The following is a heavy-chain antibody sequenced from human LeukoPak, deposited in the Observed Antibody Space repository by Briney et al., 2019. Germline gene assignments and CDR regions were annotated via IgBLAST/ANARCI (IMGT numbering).Heavy chain of an antibody. CDR1: GFTFSSYA. V-gene: IGHV3-64*01. D-gene: IGHD6-13*01. CDR3: ARDLDSSSSSGYYYYMDV. Sequence: GGSLRLSCAASGFTFSSYAMHWVRQAPGKGLEYVSAISSNGGSTYYANSVKGRFTISRDNSKNTLYLQMGSLRAEDMAVYYCARDLDSSSSSGYYYYMDVWGKGTTVTVSS. J-gene: IGHJ6*03. CDR2: ISSNGGST.